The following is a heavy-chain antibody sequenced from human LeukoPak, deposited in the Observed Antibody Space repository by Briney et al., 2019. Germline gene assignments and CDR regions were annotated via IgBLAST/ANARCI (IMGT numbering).Heavy chain of an antibody. J-gene: IGHJ4*02. CDR3: ARGSPPDFDY. CDR2: IHPSGST. CDR1: GDSISSYY. Sequence: SETLSLTCSVSGDSISSYYWSWVRQPAGKGLEWIGRIHPSGSTNYNPSLKGRVTLSVDTSKNQFSLKLSSVTAADTAVYYCARGSPPDFDYWGRGTLVTVSS. V-gene: IGHV4-4*07.